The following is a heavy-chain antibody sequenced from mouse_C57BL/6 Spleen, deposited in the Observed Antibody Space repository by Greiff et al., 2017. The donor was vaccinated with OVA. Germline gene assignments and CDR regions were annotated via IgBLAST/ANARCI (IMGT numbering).Heavy chain of an antibody. CDR1: GYTFTDHT. D-gene: IGHD1-1*01. V-gene: IGHV1-78*01. CDR3: ARSSPSYGSSYWYFDV. CDR2: IYPRDGST. Sequence: VQLQQSDAELVKPGASVKISCKVSGYTFTDHTIHWLKQRPEQGLEWIGYIYPRDGSTKYNEKFKGKATLTADKSSSTSYMQLTSLTSEDSAVYFCARSSPSYGSSYWYFDVWGTGTTVTVSS. J-gene: IGHJ1*03.